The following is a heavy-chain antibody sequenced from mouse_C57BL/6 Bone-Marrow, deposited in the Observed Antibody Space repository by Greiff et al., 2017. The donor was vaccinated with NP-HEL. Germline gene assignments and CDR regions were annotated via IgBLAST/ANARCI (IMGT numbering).Heavy chain of an antibody. CDR2: ISSGSSTI. J-gene: IGHJ1*03. CDR3: ARTDYYGSSWNWYFDV. D-gene: IGHD1-1*01. V-gene: IGHV5-17*01. CDR1: GFTFSDYG. Sequence: EVQVVESGGGLVKPGGSLKLSCAASGFTFSDYGMHWVRQAPEKGLEWVAYISSGSSTIYYADTVKGRFTISRDNAKNTLFLQMTSLRSEDTAMYYCARTDYYGSSWNWYFDVWGTGTTVTVSS.